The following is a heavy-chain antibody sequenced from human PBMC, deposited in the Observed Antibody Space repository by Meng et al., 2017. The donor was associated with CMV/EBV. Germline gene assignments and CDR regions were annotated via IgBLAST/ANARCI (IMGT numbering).Heavy chain of an antibody. CDR1: GYTFTGYY. CDR2: INPNSGGT. CDR3: ARDVADVNHGMDV. J-gene: IGHJ6*02. Sequence: ASVKVSCKASGYTFTGYYVHWVRQAPGQGLEWMGWINPNSGGTNYAQKFQGRVTMTRDTSISTAYMELSRLRSDDTAVYYCARDVADVNHGMDVWGQGTTVTVSS. V-gene: IGHV1-2*02.